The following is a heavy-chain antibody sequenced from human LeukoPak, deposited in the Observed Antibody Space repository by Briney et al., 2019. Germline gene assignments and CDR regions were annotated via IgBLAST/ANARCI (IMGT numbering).Heavy chain of an antibody. CDR1: GDSISSDKW. V-gene: IGHV4-4*02. CDR2: FHQSEST. D-gene: IGHD6-19*01. CDR3: ACHSGWSGPSE. Sequence: SETLSLTCAVSGDSISSDKWWSWVRQPPGKGLEYIGEFHQSESTNYNPSLKSRLTISVDKSKNQFSLKLSSVTAADTAVYYCACHSGWSGPSEWGQGTLVTVSS. J-gene: IGHJ4*02.